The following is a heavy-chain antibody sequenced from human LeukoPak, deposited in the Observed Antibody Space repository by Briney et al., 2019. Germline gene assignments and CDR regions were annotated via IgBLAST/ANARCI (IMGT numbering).Heavy chain of an antibody. J-gene: IGHJ5*02. D-gene: IGHD6-13*01. CDR1: GDSVSSYY. Sequence: SETLSLTCTVSGDSVSSYYWSWIRQPPGKRLEWIGYIYFSGTTKYNPSLESRVTISVDTSKNQFSLKLSSVTAADTAVYYCARRRAEGGSNGHYNWFDPWGQGILVTVSS. V-gene: IGHV4-59*08. CDR2: IYFSGTT. CDR3: ARRRAEGGSNGHYNWFDP.